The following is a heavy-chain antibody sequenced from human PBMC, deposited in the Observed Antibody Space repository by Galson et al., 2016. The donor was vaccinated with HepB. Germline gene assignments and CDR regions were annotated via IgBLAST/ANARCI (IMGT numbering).Heavy chain of an antibody. CDR2: ISGGGEST. V-gene: IGHV3-23*01. Sequence: SLRLSCAASGSTFSAYAMGWVRQAPGKGLERISAISGGGESTFDADSVQGRFTVSRDNSKNTLYLQMNSLRAEDTAVYFCVSRGPPGPITGSGYFQNWGQGTLVTVSS. D-gene: IGHD3-10*01. J-gene: IGHJ1*01. CDR3: VSRGPPGPITGSGYFQN. CDR1: GSTFSAYA.